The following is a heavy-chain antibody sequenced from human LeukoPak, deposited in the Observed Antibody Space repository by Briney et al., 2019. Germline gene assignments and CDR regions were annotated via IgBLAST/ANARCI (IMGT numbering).Heavy chain of an antibody. CDR3: AGYDILTGYYP. J-gene: IGHJ5*02. Sequence: SETLSLTCTVSGGSISSSSYYWGWIRQPPGKGLEWIGSIYYSGSTYYNPSLKSRVTISVDTSKNQFSLKLSSVTAADTAVYYCAGYDILTGYYPWGQGTLVTVSS. D-gene: IGHD3-9*01. CDR1: GGSISSSSYY. CDR2: IYYSGST. V-gene: IGHV4-39*07.